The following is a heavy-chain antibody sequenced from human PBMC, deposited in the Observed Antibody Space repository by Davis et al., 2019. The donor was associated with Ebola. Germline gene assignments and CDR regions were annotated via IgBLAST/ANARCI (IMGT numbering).Heavy chain of an antibody. D-gene: IGHD2-8*02. CDR2: ISMSGGST. V-gene: IGHV3-23*01. CDR3: AKSFLHTGPYMSEFRGVDY. CDR1: GFIFRNWG. J-gene: IGHJ4*02. Sequence: PGGSLRLSCAASGFIFRNWGMTWVRQVPGKGLECVAAISMSGGSTDYADSVKGRFTISRDNSKNTLSLQMHSLRADDTAIYYCAKSFLHTGPYMSEFRGVDYWGQGTVVTVSS.